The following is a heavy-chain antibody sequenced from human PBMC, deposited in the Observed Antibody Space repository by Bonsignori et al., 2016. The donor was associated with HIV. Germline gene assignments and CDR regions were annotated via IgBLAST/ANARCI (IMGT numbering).Heavy chain of an antibody. CDR3: ARAQGGGDLRESDGIPPQYYFDY. Sequence: WIRQPPGKGLEWVAVISYDGSNKYYADSVKGRFTISRDNSKNTLYLQMNSLRAEDTAVYYCARAQGGGDLRESDGIPPQYYFDYWGQGTLVTVSS. D-gene: IGHD2-2*02. CDR2: ISYDGSNK. J-gene: IGHJ4*02. V-gene: IGHV3-30-3*01.